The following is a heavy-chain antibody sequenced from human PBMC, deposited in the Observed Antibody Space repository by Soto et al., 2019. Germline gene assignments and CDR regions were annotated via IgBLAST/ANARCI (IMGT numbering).Heavy chain of an antibody. CDR2: ISSSGSTI. D-gene: IGHD3-22*01. Sequence: GGSLRLSCAASGFTFSDYYMSWIPQAPGKGLEWVSYISSSGSTIYYADSVKGRFTISRDNAKNSLYLQMNSLRAEDTAVYYCARDGYYYDSSGYYSDYWGQGTLVTVSS. J-gene: IGHJ4*02. CDR1: GFTFSDYY. CDR3: ARDGYYYDSSGYYSDY. V-gene: IGHV3-11*01.